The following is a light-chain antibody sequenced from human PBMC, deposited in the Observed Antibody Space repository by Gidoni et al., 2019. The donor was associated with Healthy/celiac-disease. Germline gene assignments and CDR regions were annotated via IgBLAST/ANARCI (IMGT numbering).Light chain of an antibody. CDR2: DAS. CDR3: QQYNSYLYT. CDR1: QSISSW. Sequence: TQSPSVGDRVTITCRASQSISSWLAWYQQKPGKAPKLLIYDASSLESGVPSRFSGSGSGTEFTLTISSLQPDDFATYYCQQYNSYLYTFGQGTKLEIK. J-gene: IGKJ2*01. V-gene: IGKV1-5*01.